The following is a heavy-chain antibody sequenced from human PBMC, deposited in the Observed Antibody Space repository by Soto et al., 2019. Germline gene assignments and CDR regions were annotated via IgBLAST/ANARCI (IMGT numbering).Heavy chain of an antibody. CDR3: VAEIPRASRNWGFDY. D-gene: IGHD7-27*01. CDR2: IKSKRDGGTM. V-gene: IGHV3-15*07. J-gene: IGHJ4*02. Sequence: EVQLVESGGGFVEPGGSLRLSCAASGLTFTYAWMSWVRQAPGKGLEWVGRIKSKRDGGTMAYAAPGQRRFTGSRDDSQNQLSPHKSSGLSGDTPMYYCVAEIPRASRNWGFDYWGQGTLVTVSS. CDR1: GLTFTYAW.